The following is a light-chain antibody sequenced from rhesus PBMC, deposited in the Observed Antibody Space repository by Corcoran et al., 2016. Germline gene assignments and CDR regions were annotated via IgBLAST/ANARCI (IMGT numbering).Light chain of an antibody. CDR3: CSYAASDTYV. CDR1: SSDIGRYNY. CDR2: KVN. J-gene: IGLJ1*01. Sequence: QSAPIQSPSVSGSLGPSVTISCTGTSSDIGRYNYVSWYRQQPGTTTTLMMYKVNKRPSGISDHFSGSKSGNTAFLPISGLQAEDEADYYCCSYAASDTYVFGGRSRLTVL. V-gene: IGLV2-11*01.